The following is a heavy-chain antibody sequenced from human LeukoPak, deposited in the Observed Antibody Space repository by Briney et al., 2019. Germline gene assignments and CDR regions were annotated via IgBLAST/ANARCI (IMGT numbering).Heavy chain of an antibody. Sequence: PSQTLSLTCTVSGDSISSGDYYWTWIRQPPGKGLEWVASIYYSGSTYNNPSLETRITISIDTSKNQFSLNLNSVTAADTAVYYCARVRRAGNTGWNFDLWGRGTLVTVSS. CDR3: ARVRRAGNTGWNFDL. CDR2: IYYSGST. V-gene: IGHV4-30-4*08. J-gene: IGHJ2*01. D-gene: IGHD1-1*01. CDR1: GDSISSGDYY.